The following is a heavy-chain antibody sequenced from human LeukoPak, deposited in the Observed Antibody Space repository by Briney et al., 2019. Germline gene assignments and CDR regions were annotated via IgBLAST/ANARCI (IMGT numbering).Heavy chain of an antibody. V-gene: IGHV3-33*01. CDR1: GFTFSSYG. CDR3: ARAAGVAAISRAGGYFDY. Sequence: GGSLRLSCAASGFTFSSYGMHWVRQAPGKGLEWVAVIWYDGSNKYYADSVKGRFTISRDNSKNTLYLQMNSLRAEDTAVYYCARAAGVAAISRAGGYFDYWGQGTLVTVSS. CDR2: IWYDGSNK. D-gene: IGHD2-15*01. J-gene: IGHJ4*02.